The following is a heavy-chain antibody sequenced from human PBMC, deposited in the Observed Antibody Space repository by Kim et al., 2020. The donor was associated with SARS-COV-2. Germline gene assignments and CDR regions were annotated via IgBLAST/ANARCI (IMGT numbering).Heavy chain of an antibody. D-gene: IGHD3-16*01. V-gene: IGHV3-11*04. Sequence: GGFTISRDNAKNSLYLKMNSLRAEDTAVYYCARRAYYDYIWGSYLVDYFDYWGQGTLVTVSS. J-gene: IGHJ4*02. CDR3: ARRAYYDYIWGSYLVDYFDY.